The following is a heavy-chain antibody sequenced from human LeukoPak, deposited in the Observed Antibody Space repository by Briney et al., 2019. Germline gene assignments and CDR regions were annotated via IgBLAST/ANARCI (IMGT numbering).Heavy chain of an antibody. J-gene: IGHJ4*02. CDR2: IYYSGST. V-gene: IGHV4-39*07. CDR1: GDSISSSSYY. D-gene: IGHD6-13*01. Sequence: SETLSLTCTVSGDSISSSSYYWGWLRQPPGKGLEWIGTIYYSGSTYYHPSLESRVTISIDKSKNHFSLNLTSVTAADTAVYYCATRATAGPWWGRGTLVTVSS. CDR3: ATRATAGPW.